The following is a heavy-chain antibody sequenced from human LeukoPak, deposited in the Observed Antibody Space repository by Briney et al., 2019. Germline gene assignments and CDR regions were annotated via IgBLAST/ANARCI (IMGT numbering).Heavy chain of an antibody. J-gene: IGHJ5*02. CDR1: GFTFTNFW. V-gene: IGHV3-7*01. D-gene: IGHD6-13*01. CDR2: INRDGTKT. CDR3: ATAPAAAASS. Sequence: GGSLRLSCAASGFTFTNFWMTWVRQSPGKGLEWVANINRDGTKTTYVDSVKGRFTISRDNAKNSLFLHMSSLRAEDTAVYCATAPAAAASSWGQGTLVAVSS.